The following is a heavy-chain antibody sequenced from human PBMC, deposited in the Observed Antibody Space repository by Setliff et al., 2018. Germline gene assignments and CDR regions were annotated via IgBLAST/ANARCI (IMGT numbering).Heavy chain of an antibody. J-gene: IGHJ4*02. CDR1: GFTLSSYW. V-gene: IGHV3-74*01. D-gene: IGHD2-2*01. Sequence: LRLSCAASGFTLSSYWMHWVRQAPGKGLVWVSRINSDGSSTSYADSVEGRFTISRDNAENSLYLQMNSLRTEDTAVYFCARVAMGASCSGTSCQKYRFDYWGQGTLVTVSS. CDR2: INSDGSST. CDR3: ARVAMGASCSGTSCQKYRFDY.